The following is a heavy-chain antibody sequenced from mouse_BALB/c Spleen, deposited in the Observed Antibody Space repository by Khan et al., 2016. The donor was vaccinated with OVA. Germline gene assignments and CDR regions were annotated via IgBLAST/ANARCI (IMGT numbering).Heavy chain of an antibody. J-gene: IGHJ3*01. CDR2: IFPGTGTT. CDR3: ASGYFGNYEFAY. Sequence: QVQLQQSGAELVKPGASVKLSCKTSGYTFTNYWIQWVKQRPGQGLGWIGEIFPGTGTTYYNENFKGKATLTIDTSSSTAYMQLSSLTSEDSAVYFCASGYFGNYEFAYWGQGTLVTVSA. V-gene: IGHV1S132*01. CDR1: GYTFTNYW. D-gene: IGHD2-1*01.